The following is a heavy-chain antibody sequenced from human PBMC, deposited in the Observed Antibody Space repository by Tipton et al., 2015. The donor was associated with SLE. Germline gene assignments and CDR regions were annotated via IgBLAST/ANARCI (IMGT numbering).Heavy chain of an antibody. Sequence: TLSLTCTVSGGSISSGGYYWSWIRQHPGKGLEWIGYIYYSGSTSYNPSLKSRVTITVDTSKNQFSLKLTSVTAADTAVYYCARDTAHYGSGDGAFDIWGQGTMVTVSS. V-gene: IGHV4-31*03. CDR1: GGSISSGGYY. J-gene: IGHJ3*02. D-gene: IGHD3-10*01. CDR3: ARDTAHYGSGDGAFDI. CDR2: IYYSGST.